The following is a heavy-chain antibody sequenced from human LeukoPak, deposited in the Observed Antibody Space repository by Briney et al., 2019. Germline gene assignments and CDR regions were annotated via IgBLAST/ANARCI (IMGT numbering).Heavy chain of an antibody. CDR3: ARGLSSSRRTYYYYYMDV. CDR2: INHSGST. J-gene: IGHJ6*03. Sequence: SETLSLTCAVYGGSFSGYYWSWIRQPPGKGLEWIGEINHSGSTNYNPSLKSRVTISVDTSKNQFSLKQSSVTAADTAVYYCARGLSSSRRTYYYYYMDVWGKGTTVTVSS. D-gene: IGHD6-13*01. CDR1: GGSFSGYY. V-gene: IGHV4-34*01.